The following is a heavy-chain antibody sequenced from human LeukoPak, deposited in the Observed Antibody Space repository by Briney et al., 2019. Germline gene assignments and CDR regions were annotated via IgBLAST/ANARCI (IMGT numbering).Heavy chain of an antibody. CDR2: IRDSGSST. CDR1: GFTFSSYA. Sequence: GGALRLSCAASGFTFSSYAMSWVRQAPGKGLEWVSAIRDSGSSTHYADSVKGRFTTSRDNSENTLFLQMNSLRAEDTAIYYCAKYGPQDSGSSHFDYWGQGALVTVSS. J-gene: IGHJ4*02. D-gene: IGHD1-26*01. CDR3: AKYGPQDSGSSHFDY. V-gene: IGHV3-23*01.